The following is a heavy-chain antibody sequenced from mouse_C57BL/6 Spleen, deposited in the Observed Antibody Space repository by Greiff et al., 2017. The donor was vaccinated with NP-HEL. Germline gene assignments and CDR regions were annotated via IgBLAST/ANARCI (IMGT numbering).Heavy chain of an antibody. J-gene: IGHJ4*01. CDR2: INPNNGGT. Sequence: EVQLQQSGPELVKPGASVKIPCKASGYTFTDYNMDWVKQSHGKSLEWIGDINPNNGGTIYNQKFKGKATLTVDKSSSTDYMELRSLTSEDTAVYYCARKGTAQAPYYYAMDYWGQGTSVTVSS. CDR3: ARKGTAQAPYYYAMDY. V-gene: IGHV1-18*01. D-gene: IGHD3-2*02. CDR1: GYTFTDYN.